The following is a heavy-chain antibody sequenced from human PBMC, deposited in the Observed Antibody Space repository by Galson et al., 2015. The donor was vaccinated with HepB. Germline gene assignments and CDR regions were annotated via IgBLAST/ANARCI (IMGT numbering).Heavy chain of an antibody. CDR1: GYSISSGYY. V-gene: IGHV4-38-2*02. J-gene: IGHJ5*02. CDR3: ARDPRS. Sequence: TLSLTCTVSGYSISSGYYWAWIRQPPGKGLDWIGSIYHNGSTYYNLSLKSRITISVDTSKNQFSLKVNSVTAADTAVYYCARDPRSWGQGTLVTVSS. CDR2: IYHNGST.